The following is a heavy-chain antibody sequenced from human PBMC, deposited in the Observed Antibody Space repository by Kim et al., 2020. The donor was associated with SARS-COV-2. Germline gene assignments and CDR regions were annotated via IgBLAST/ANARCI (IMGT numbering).Heavy chain of an antibody. V-gene: IGHV4-31*03. D-gene: IGHD2-21*02. Sequence: SETLSLTCTVSGGSISSGGYYWSWIRQHPGKGLEWIGYIYYSGSTYYNPSLKSRVTISVDTSKNQFSLKLSSVTAADTAVYYCARRAGTALDYWGQGTLVTVSS. J-gene: IGHJ4*02. CDR2: IYYSGST. CDR3: ARRAGTALDY. CDR1: GGSISSGGYY.